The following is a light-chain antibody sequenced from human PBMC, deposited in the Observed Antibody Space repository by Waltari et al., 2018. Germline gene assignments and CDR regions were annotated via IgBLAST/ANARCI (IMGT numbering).Light chain of an antibody. V-gene: IGKV3-20*01. Sequence: EIVLTQSSGSLSLSPGASATLSCTASQSLRRSLAWYQQKPGQPPRPLIYGSFNRATGIPDRFSGSGSQTDFSLTISRLEPEDFAVYYCQHYVSLPVTFGQGTKVEIK. J-gene: IGKJ1*01. CDR3: QHYVSLPVT. CDR2: GSF. CDR1: QSLRRS.